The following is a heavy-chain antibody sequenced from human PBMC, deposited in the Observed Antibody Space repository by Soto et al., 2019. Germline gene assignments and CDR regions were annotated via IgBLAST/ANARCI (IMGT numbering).Heavy chain of an antibody. J-gene: IGHJ4*02. CDR2: FIPILDMA. D-gene: IGHD2-21*01. Sequence: VQVVQSGAEVKKPESSVKVSCKPSGGTFNTYTVNWVRLAPGHGLERMGRFIPILDMANYAQKFQDRVTITADRSTFTAYMELNSLTSDDTAVYYCAITYCRDNSCPRDFDFWGPGTRVTVSS. CDR3: AITYCRDNSCPRDFDF. CDR1: GGTFNTYT. V-gene: IGHV1-69*02.